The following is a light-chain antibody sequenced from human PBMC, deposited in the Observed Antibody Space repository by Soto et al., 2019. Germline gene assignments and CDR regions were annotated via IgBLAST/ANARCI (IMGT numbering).Light chain of an antibody. J-gene: IGKJ5*01. CDR3: QQYTGPPTT. CDR2: GAS. V-gene: IGKV3-11*01. CDR1: QSVIRY. Sequence: EIVLTQSPATLSLSPGERATLSCRASQSVIRYLAWYQQRPGQAPRLLIYGASTRAAGIPDRFSGSGSGTDFTLTITRLEPEDSAVYFCQQYTGPPTTFGQGTRLEIK.